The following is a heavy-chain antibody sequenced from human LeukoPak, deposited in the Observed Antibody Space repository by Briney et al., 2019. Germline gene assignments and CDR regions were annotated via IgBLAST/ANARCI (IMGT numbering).Heavy chain of an antibody. CDR3: ARLRKVYSGSYYFDY. V-gene: IGHV4-59*08. CDR2: IYYSGST. J-gene: IGHJ4*02. D-gene: IGHD1-26*01. Sequence: SETLSLTCTVSGGSISSYYWSWIRQPPGKGLEWIGYIYYSGSTNYNPSLKSRVTISVDTSKNQFSLKLSSVTAADTAVYYSARLRKVYSGSYYFDYWGQGTLVTVSS. CDR1: GGSISSYY.